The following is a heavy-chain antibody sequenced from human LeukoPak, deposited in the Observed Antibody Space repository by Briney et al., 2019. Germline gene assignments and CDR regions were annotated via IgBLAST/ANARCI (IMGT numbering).Heavy chain of an antibody. Sequence: GGSLRLSCAASGFTFSNYSMNWVRQAPGKGLEWVSYISSSSSTIYYADSVKGRFTLSRDNAKSSLYLQMNSLRAEDTAVYYCARDLTYYYDSSGYYGDDIWGQGTLVTVSS. CDR1: GFTFSNYS. D-gene: IGHD3-22*01. J-gene: IGHJ4*02. V-gene: IGHV3-48*01. CDR2: ISSSSSTI. CDR3: ARDLTYYYDSSGYYGDDI.